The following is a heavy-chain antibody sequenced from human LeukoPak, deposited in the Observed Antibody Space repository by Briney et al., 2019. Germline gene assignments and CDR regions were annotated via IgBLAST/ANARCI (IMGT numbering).Heavy chain of an antibody. CDR2: ISGNGVST. D-gene: IGHD5-24*01. CDR3: ATLKDKWLQSPGTDY. Sequence: GGSLRLSCAASGFTFSSYTMIWVRQAPGKGLEWVSVISGNGVSTNYADSVRGRFTISRDNSKNTVSLQMNSLRAEDTAIYYCATLKDKWLQSPGTDYWGQGTLVTVSS. J-gene: IGHJ4*02. V-gene: IGHV3-23*01. CDR1: GFTFSSYT.